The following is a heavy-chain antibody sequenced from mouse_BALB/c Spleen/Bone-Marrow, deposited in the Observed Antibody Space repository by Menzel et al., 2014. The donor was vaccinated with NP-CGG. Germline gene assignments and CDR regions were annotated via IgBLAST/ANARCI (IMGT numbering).Heavy chain of an antibody. V-gene: IGHV14-3*02. CDR1: GFNIKDTY. CDR3: XXXXXXAX. J-gene: IGHJ3*01. CDR2: IDPANGNT. Sequence: VQLQQSGAELVKPGASVKLSCTASGFNIKDTYMHWVKQXPEQGLEWIGRIDPANGNTKYDPKFQGKATITADTSSNTAYLQLSSLTSEDTAVYXXXXXXXXAXWGXGTLVTVSA.